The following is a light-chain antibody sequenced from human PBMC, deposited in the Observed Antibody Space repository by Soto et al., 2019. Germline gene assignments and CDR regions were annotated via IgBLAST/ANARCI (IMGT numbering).Light chain of an antibody. CDR1: QSVSSN. CDR2: GAS. Sequence: EIVMTQSQATLSVSPWERATLCCRASQSVSSNLAWYQQKPGQAPRLLIYGASTRATGIPDRFSGGGSGTDFTLTISRLEPEDFAVYYCQQYGSSPPWTFGQGTKVDIK. V-gene: IGKV3-20*01. J-gene: IGKJ1*01. CDR3: QQYGSSPPWT.